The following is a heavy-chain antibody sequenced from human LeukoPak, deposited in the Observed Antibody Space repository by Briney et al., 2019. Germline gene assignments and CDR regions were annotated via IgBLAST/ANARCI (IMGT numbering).Heavy chain of an antibody. D-gene: IGHD3-10*01. CDR3: AKDSAGSGRLRYYYYGMDV. J-gene: IGHJ6*04. CDR2: ISYDGSNK. Sequence: GGSLRLSCAASGFTFSSYGMHWVRQAPGKGLEWVAVISYDGSNKYYADSVKGRFTISRDNSKNTPYLQMNSLRAEDTAVYYCAKDSAGSGRLRYYYYGMDVWGKGTTVTVSS. CDR1: GFTFSSYG. V-gene: IGHV3-30*18.